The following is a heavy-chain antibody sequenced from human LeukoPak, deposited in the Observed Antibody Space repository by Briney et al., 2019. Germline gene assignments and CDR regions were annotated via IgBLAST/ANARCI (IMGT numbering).Heavy chain of an antibody. V-gene: IGHV3-30*18. CDR2: ISNDGSNK. J-gene: IGHJ4*02. Sequence: PGGSLRLSCAASGFTFSSYGMHWVRQAPGKGLEWVAVISNDGSNKYYADSVKGRFTISRDNSKNTVYLQMNSLRGEDTAVYYCAKSGIAAAGQRGYFDYWGQGTLVTVSS. CDR3: AKSGIAAAGQRGYFDY. CDR1: GFTFSSYG. D-gene: IGHD6-13*01.